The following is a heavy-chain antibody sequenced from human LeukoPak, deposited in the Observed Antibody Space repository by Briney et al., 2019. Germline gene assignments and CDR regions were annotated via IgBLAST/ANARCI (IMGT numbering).Heavy chain of an antibody. CDR1: GGSFSGYY. CDR2: INHSGST. J-gene: IGHJ5*02. Sequence: SETLSLTCAVYGGSFSGYYWSWIRQPPGKGLEWIGEINHSGSTNYNPSLKSRVTISVDTSKNQFSLKLSSVTAADTAVYYCARGPHYDFWSGFQNWFDPWGQGTLVTVSS. D-gene: IGHD3-3*01. V-gene: IGHV4-34*01. CDR3: ARGPHYDFWSGFQNWFDP.